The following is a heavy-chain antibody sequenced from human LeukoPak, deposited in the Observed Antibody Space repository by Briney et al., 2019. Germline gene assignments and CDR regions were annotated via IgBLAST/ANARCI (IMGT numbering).Heavy chain of an antibody. V-gene: IGHV3-53*01. CDR3: ARDQRYFDWLGYYGMDV. Sequence: GGSLRLSCAASGFTFSNYVMNWVRQAPGKGLEWVSVIYSGGSTYYADSVKGRFTISRDNSKNTLYLQMNSLRAEDTAVYYCARDQRYFDWLGYYGMDVWGQGTTVTVSS. CDR2: IYSGGST. D-gene: IGHD3-9*01. CDR1: GFTFSNYV. J-gene: IGHJ6*02.